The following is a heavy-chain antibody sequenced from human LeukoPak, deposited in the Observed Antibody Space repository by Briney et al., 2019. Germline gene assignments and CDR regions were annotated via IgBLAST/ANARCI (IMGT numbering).Heavy chain of an antibody. CDR3: ARYGNYSSSGYHY. Sequence: ASVKVSCKASGYTFTGYYMHWVRQAPGQGLEWMGWINPNSGGTNYAQKFQGRVTMTRDTSTSTAYMELSRLRSDDTAVYYCARYGNYSSSGYHYWGQGTLVTVSS. CDR2: INPNSGGT. CDR1: GYTFTGYY. J-gene: IGHJ4*02. D-gene: IGHD6-13*01. V-gene: IGHV1-2*02.